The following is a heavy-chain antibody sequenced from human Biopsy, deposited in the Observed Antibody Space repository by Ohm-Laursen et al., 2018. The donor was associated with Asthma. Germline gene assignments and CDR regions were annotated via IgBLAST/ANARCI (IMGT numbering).Heavy chain of an antibody. V-gene: IGHV1-69*13. J-gene: IGHJ6*02. CDR2: IMTVFGTT. CDR1: GGTFSNFA. D-gene: IGHD6-19*01. Sequence: GASVKVSCKAPGGTFSNFAISWVRQAPGQGLEWLGGIMTVFGTTNYAQKFRGRVTITADESTSTAYMEVTSLRSEDTAIYHCARCQVGYSSGWSLLLKKIYYSGMDVWGQGTAVTVSS. CDR3: ARCQVGYSSGWSLLLKKIYYSGMDV.